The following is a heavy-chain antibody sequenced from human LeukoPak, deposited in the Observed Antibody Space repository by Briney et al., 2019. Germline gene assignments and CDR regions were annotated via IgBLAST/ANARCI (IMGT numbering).Heavy chain of an antibody. Sequence: SETLSLTCAVYGGSFSGYYWSWLRQPPGKGLEWFGEINHSGSTNYNPSLKSRVTISVDTSKNQFSLKLSSVTAADTAVYYCVGAYCGGDCYLQPPVYWGQGTLVTVSS. CDR2: INHSGST. CDR1: GGSFSGYY. CDR3: VGAYCGGDCYLQPPVY. J-gene: IGHJ4*02. V-gene: IGHV4-34*01. D-gene: IGHD2-21*02.